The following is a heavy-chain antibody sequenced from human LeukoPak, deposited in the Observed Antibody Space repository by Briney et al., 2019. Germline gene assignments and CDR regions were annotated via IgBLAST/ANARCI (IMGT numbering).Heavy chain of an antibody. CDR1: GFTFSVYD. CDR2: ISCSGIGG. V-gene: IGHV3-21*01. Sequence: KAGGSLRLSCAASGFTFSVYDMHWVRQAPGKGLEWVSSISCSGIGGSYADAVRGRCTITIDNAKNTLYLQMSSLRAEDTAVYYCARGGPRYCSGGSCHENFDYWGQGTLVTVSS. CDR3: ARGGPRYCSGGSCHENFDY. J-gene: IGHJ4*02. D-gene: IGHD2-15*01.